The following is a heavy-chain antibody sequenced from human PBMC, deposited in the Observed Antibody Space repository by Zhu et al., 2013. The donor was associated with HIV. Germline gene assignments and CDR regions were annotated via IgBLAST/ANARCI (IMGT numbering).Heavy chain of an antibody. D-gene: IGHD3-16*01. CDR1: GYTFTSYD. V-gene: IGHV1-8*01. CDR2: MNPNSGNT. Sequence: QVQLVQSGAEVKKPGASVKVSCKASGYTFTSYDINWVRQATGQGLEWMGWMNPNSGNTGYAQKFQGRVTMTRNTSISTAYMELSSLRSEDTAVYYCARGRTYYDYVWGSYSKIDPWGQGTLVTVSS. CDR3: ARGRTYYDYVWGSYSKIDP. J-gene: IGHJ5*02.